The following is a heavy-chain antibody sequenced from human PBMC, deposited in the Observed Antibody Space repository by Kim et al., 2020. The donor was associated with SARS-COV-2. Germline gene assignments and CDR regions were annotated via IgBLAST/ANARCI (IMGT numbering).Heavy chain of an antibody. J-gene: IGHJ4*02. Sequence: DPVKGLFTISRDNSKNTLNLQMNSLRAEDTAVYYCAKGGAFLSGTYYFDYWGQGTLVTVSS. D-gene: IGHD1-20*01. V-gene: IGHV3-23*01. CDR3: AKGGAFLSGTYYFDY.